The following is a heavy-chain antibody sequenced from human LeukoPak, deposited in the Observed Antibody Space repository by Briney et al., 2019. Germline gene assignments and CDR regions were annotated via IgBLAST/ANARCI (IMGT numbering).Heavy chain of an antibody. CDR1: GFTFSSYS. Sequence: PGGSLRLSCAASGFTFSSYSMNWVRQAPGKGLEWVSSISSSSSYIYYADSVKGRFTISRDNAKNSLYLQMNSLRAEDTAVYYCARGLQTGNYGSGSYSDYWGQGTLVTVSS. CDR3: ARGLQTGNYGSGSYSDY. CDR2: ISSSSSYI. V-gene: IGHV3-21*01. D-gene: IGHD3-10*01. J-gene: IGHJ4*02.